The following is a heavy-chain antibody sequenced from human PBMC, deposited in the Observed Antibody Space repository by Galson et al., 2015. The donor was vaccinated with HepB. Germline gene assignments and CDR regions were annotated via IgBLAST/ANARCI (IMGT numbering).Heavy chain of an antibody. Sequence: SVKVSCKASGYTFTSYGISWVRQAPGQGLEWMGWISAYNGNTNYAQKLQGRVTMTTDTSTSTAYMELRSLRSDDTAAYYCARDGAVAGPLPWVPGGVAAYFDYWGQGTLVTVSS. CDR3: ARDGAVAGPLPWVPGGVAAYFDY. V-gene: IGHV1-18*01. D-gene: IGHD6-19*01. J-gene: IGHJ4*02. CDR1: GYTFTSYG. CDR2: ISAYNGNT.